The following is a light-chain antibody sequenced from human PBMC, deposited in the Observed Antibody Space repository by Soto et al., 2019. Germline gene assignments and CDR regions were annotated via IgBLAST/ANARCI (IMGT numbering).Light chain of an antibody. Sequence: DIQMTQSPSSLSASVGDRVTITCRASQRISTYLNWYQQKLGKAPKLLISGASSLQGGVPSRFSGSGSGTDFTLTISSLQPEDFATYYCQQGSSTLTFGGGTKLEIK. CDR1: QRISTY. J-gene: IGKJ4*01. CDR2: GAS. CDR3: QQGSSTLT. V-gene: IGKV1-39*01.